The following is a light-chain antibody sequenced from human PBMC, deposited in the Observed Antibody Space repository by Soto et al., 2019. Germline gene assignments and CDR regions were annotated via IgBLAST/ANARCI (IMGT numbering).Light chain of an antibody. Sequence: QSVLTQSPSPSATPGQRVTISCAGSSSNIGGNYVYWFQQFPGTAPKLLIYRNNERPSGVPDRFSGSKSGTSASLAISGLRSEDEADYYCAAWDDSLSGWVFDGGTKLTVL. CDR2: RNN. CDR1: SSNIGGNY. J-gene: IGLJ3*02. CDR3: AAWDDSLSGWV. V-gene: IGLV1-47*01.